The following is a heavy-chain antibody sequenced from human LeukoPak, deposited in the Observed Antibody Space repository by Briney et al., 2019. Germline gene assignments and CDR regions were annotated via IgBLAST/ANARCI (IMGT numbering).Heavy chain of an antibody. CDR1: VFTFSSYG. V-gene: IGHV3-23*01. J-gene: IGHJ4*02. D-gene: IGHD3-22*01. Sequence: GGSLRLSCAASVFTFSSYGMSWVRQALGKGLEWVAAISSSGGSTYYADSVKGRFTISRDNSKNTLYLQMNSLRAEDTAFYYCARNFGGGDRSGPFYWGQGTLVTVSS. CDR2: ISSSGGST. CDR3: ARNFGGGDRSGPFY.